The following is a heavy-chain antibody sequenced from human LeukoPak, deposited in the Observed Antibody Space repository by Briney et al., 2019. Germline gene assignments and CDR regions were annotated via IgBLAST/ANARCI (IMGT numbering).Heavy chain of an antibody. CDR3: ATGRDCSGGSCYSVY. CDR1: GFIFSDYY. CDR2: ISSSSSYI. Sequence: GGSLRLSCAASGFIFSDYYMSWIRQAPGKGLEWVSSISSSSSYIYYADSVKGRFTISRDNAKNSLYLQMNSLRAEDTAVYYCATGRDCSGGSCYSVYWGQGTLVTVSS. D-gene: IGHD2-15*01. V-gene: IGHV3-11*06. J-gene: IGHJ4*02.